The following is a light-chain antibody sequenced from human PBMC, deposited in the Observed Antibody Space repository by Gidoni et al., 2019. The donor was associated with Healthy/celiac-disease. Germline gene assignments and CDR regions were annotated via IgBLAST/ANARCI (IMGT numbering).Light chain of an antibody. CDR2: KAS. CDR1: QSISSW. J-gene: IGKJ1*01. CDR3: QHLGT. Sequence: IQKTQSPSTLSASVGDRVTITGRASQSISSWLAWYQQKPGEDPKLLIYKASSLESGVPARFSGSGSGTEFTLTISSLQPDYFATYYCQHLGTFXQXTKVEIK. V-gene: IGKV1-5*03.